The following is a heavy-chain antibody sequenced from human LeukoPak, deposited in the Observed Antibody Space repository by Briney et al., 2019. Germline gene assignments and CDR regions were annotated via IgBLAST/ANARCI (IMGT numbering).Heavy chain of an antibody. V-gene: IGHV3-23*01. CDR2: ISGSGGST. CDR1: GLTFSSYA. J-gene: IGHJ4*02. CDR3: ARQDTSMDYFDY. Sequence: GGSLRLSCAASGLTFSSYAMSWVRQAPGKGLEWVSAISGSGGSTYYADSVKGRFTISRDNSKNTLYLQMNSLRAEDTAIYYCARQDTSMDYFDYWGQGTLVTVSS. D-gene: IGHD5-18*01.